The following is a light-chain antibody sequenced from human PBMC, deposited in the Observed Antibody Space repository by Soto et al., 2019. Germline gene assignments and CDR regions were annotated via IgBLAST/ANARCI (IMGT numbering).Light chain of an antibody. V-gene: IGKV3-20*01. J-gene: IGKJ1*01. Sequence: EIVMTQSPATLSVSPGETATLSCRASQSLTSYLAWYQQKPDQAPRLLIYSASSRATGIPDRFSGSGSGTDFTLTISRLEPEDFAVYYCQRYGGFGQGTKVDI. CDR1: QSLTSY. CDR2: SAS. CDR3: QRYGG.